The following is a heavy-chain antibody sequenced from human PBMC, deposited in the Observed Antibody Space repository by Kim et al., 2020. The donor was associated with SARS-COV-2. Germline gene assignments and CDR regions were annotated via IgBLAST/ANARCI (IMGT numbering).Heavy chain of an antibody. D-gene: IGHD6-25*01. CDR3: ARGFGIAALGDWFDP. J-gene: IGHJ5*02. V-gene: IGHV1-2*02. Sequence: QKCQGRVTMTRDTSISTAYMELSRLRSDDTAVYYCARGFGIAALGDWFDPWGQGTLVTVSS.